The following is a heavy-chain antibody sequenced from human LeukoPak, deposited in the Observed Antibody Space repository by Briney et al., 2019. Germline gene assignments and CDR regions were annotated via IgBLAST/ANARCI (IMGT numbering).Heavy chain of an antibody. V-gene: IGHV1-69*04. CDR1: GGTFSTYA. J-gene: IGHJ5*02. D-gene: IGHD2-2*01. Sequence: ASVKLSCKASGGTFSTYAISWVRQAPGQRLEWMGRIIPIFGIANYAQKFQGRVTITADKSTSTAYMELSSLRSEDTAVYYCARAVVVPAANDWFDPWGQGTLVTVSS. CDR3: ARAVVVPAANDWFDP. CDR2: IIPIFGIA.